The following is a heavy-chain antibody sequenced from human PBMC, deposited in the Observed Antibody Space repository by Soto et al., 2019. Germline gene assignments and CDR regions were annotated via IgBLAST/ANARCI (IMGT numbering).Heavy chain of an antibody. CDR1: GGSFSGYY. J-gene: IGHJ4*02. V-gene: IGHV4-34*01. CDR3: ARGGARQWLVRYLGVPSVHYFDY. D-gene: IGHD6-19*01. Sequence: SETLSLTCAVYGGSFSGYYWSWIRQPPGKGLEWIGEINHSGSTNYNPSLKSRVTISVDTSKNQFSLKLSSVTAADTAVYYCARGGARQWLVRYLGVPSVHYFDYWGQGTLVTVSS. CDR2: INHSGST.